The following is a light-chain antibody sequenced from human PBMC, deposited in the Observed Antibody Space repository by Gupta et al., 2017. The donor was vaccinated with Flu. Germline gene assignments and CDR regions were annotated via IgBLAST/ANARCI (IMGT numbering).Light chain of an antibody. CDR3: QQYSSLWT. CDR1: HSISSW. V-gene: IGKV1-5*03. Sequence: EIQMTQSPSTLSASVGDRVTITCRASHSISSWLAWFQQKPGKAPNLLIFKASSLQNGVPSRFSGSGSGTEFTLTISSLQPDDFATYYCQQYSSLWTFGQGTKVEIK. J-gene: IGKJ1*01. CDR2: KAS.